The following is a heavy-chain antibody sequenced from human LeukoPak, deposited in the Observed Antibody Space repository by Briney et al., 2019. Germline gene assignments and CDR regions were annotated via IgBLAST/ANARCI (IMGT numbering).Heavy chain of an antibody. Sequence: PSETLSLTCTVSGGSVSSGGYYWSWIRQHPGKGLEWIGYIYYSGSTYYNPSLKSRVTISVDTSKNQFSLKLSSVTAADTAVYYCAKDPPGFGELYFDYWGQGTLVTVSS. CDR3: AKDPPGFGELYFDY. V-gene: IGHV4-31*03. CDR2: IYYSGST. CDR1: GGSVSSGGYY. J-gene: IGHJ4*02. D-gene: IGHD3-10*01.